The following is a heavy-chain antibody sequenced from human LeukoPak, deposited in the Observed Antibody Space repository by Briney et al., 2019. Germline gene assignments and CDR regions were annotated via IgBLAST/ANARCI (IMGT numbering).Heavy chain of an antibody. CDR3: ARRYMATSAEDFDY. D-gene: IGHD5-24*01. CDR2: INQDGSEI. J-gene: IGHJ4*02. Sequence: PGGSLRLSCVASGFTFVSHWMTWVRQAPGKVLEWVANINQDGSEIYYVDSVKGRFTISRDNAKNSLYLQMNSLRAEDAALYYCARRYMATSAEDFDYWGQGTLVTVSS. V-gene: IGHV3-7*01. CDR1: GFTFVSHW.